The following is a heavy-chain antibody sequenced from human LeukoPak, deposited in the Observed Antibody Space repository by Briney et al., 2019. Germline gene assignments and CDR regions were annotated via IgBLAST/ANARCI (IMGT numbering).Heavy chain of an antibody. CDR1: GFTFRSYT. V-gene: IGHV3-30*04. CDR2: ISSDGDNR. D-gene: IGHD5-18*01. CDR3: AKTHPLYTFGPPES. Sequence: GGSLRLSCAASGFTFRSYTMHWVRQAPGKGLECVAMISSDGDNRYYTDSMKGRFTISRDNSKDTLYLQMNSLRPDDTAVYYCAKTHPLYTFGPPESWGQGALVLVSS. J-gene: IGHJ5*02.